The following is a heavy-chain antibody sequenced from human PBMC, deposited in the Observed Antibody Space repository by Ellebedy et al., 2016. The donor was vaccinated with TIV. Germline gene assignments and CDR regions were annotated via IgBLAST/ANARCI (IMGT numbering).Heavy chain of an antibody. J-gene: IGHJ4*02. Sequence: SETLSLTXGVSGGSFSTYYWIWIRQPPGKGLEWIGAIDDSGSTNYSPSPRSRATMSIDTSKNQFSLKLSSVTAADTAVYYCARGRLYNYIWGTSAPYYWGQGTLVTVSS. V-gene: IGHV4-34*01. CDR2: IDDSGST. CDR3: ARGRLYNYIWGTSAPYY. D-gene: IGHD3-16*01. CDR1: GGSFSTYY.